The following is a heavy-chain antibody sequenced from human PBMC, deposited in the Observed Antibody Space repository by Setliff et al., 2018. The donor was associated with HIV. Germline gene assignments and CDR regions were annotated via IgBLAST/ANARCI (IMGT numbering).Heavy chain of an antibody. CDR1: GYTFTTYS. CDR2: INVGNGDT. Sequence: ASVKVSCKASGYTFTTYSLHWVRQAPGHSLEWMGWINVGNGDTKCSPELQGRISITRDTSANTAYMELSSLRSDDTAVYFCARGALLAVFDFDHWGQGTQVTVSS. CDR3: ARGALLAVFDFDH. V-gene: IGHV1-3*01. D-gene: IGHD3-10*01. J-gene: IGHJ4*02.